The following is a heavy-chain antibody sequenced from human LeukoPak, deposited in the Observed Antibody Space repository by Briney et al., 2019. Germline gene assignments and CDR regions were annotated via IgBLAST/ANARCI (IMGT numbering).Heavy chain of an antibody. CDR2: INHSGST. CDR1: GGSLSGYY. Sequence: SETLSLTCAVYGGSLSGYYWSWIRQPPGKGLEWIGEINHSGSTNYNPSLKSRVTISVDTSKNQFSLKLSSVTAADTAVYYCARERVFSDEYNWFDPWGQGTLVTVSS. J-gene: IGHJ5*02. V-gene: IGHV4-34*01. D-gene: IGHD6-6*01. CDR3: ARERVFSDEYNWFDP.